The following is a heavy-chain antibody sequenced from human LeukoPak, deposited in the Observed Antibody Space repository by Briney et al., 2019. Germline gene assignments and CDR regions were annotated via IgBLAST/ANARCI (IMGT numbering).Heavy chain of an antibody. D-gene: IGHD2-2*02. CDR3: ARGRYCSSTSCYIDY. Sequence: PGGSLRLSCAASGFTFSSYAMSWVRQAPGKGLEWVSGISSSGDSTYHADSVKGRFTISRDNSKKTLYLQTNSLRAEDTAVYYCARGRYCSSTSCYIDYWGQGTLVTVSS. CDR2: ISSSGDST. J-gene: IGHJ4*02. V-gene: IGHV3-23*01. CDR1: GFTFSSYA.